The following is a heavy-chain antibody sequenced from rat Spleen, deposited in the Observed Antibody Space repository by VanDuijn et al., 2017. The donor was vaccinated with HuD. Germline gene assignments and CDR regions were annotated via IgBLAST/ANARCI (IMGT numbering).Heavy chain of an antibody. Sequence: EVQLVESGGGLVQPGRSLKLSCAASGFTFSNYDMAWVRQAPTKCLEWVASISTSGGSTYYLDSVKGRFTVSRDNATSTLYLQMDSLRSEDTATYYCARHGLNYPGITPPDYWGQGVMVTVSS. CDR1: GFTFSNYD. J-gene: IGHJ2*01. D-gene: IGHD1-4*01. CDR3: ARHGLNYPGITPPDY. V-gene: IGHV5-25*01. CDR2: ISTSGGST.